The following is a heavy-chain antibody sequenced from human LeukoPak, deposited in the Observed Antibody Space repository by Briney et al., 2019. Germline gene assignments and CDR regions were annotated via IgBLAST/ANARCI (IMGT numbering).Heavy chain of an antibody. CDR1: GFPFDSYA. V-gene: IGHV3-23*01. CDR3: AIRPSPLDY. Sequence: PGGSLRLSCAASGFPFDSYAMHWVRQAPGKGLEWVSAISGSGGSTYYADSVKGRFTISRDNSKNTLYLQMNSLRAEDTAVYYCAIRPSPLDYRGQGTLVTVSS. CDR2: ISGSGGST. J-gene: IGHJ4*02.